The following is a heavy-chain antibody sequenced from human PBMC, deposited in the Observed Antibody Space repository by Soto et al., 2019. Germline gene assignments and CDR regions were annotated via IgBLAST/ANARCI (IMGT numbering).Heavy chain of an antibody. Sequence: GGSLRLSCAASGFTFSGSSVHWVRQASGKGLEWVGRIRNKANSYATAYAASVRGRFTISRDDSKNTAFLQMNSLNTEDTAVYYCISHSPEDMIRTWGQGTLVTVSS. V-gene: IGHV3-73*01. D-gene: IGHD2-15*01. J-gene: IGHJ4*02. CDR2: IRNKANSYAT. CDR1: GFTFSGSS. CDR3: ISHSPEDMIRT.